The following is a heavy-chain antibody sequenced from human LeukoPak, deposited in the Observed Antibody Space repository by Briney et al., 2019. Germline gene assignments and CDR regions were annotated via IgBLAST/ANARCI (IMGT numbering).Heavy chain of an antibody. Sequence: GGSLKLSCVTSGFSFSDSAIHWVRQASGKGLEWVGRIRSKSNSYAANYAESVQGRSTLSRDGSKITAYLQRNSLKAEDTAMYYCTASIYGSGKAGYWGQGTLVTVSS. CDR2: IRSKSNSYAA. CDR1: GFSFSDSA. D-gene: IGHD3-10*01. CDR3: TASIYGSGKAGY. V-gene: IGHV3-73*01. J-gene: IGHJ4*02.